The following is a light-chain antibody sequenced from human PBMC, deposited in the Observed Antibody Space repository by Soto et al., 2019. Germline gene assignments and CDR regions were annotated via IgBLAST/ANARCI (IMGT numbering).Light chain of an antibody. CDR2: EVS. CDR3: GSYTSSRIYV. CDR1: SSDVGGYNY. J-gene: IGLJ1*01. V-gene: IGLV2-14*01. Sequence: QSALTHPAAVSVSPGQSITISCTGTSSDVGGYNYVSWYQQHPGKAPKLMIYEVSNRPSGVSDRFSGSKSGNTASLTISGLQAEDEADYYCGSYTSSRIYVFGAGTKVTAL.